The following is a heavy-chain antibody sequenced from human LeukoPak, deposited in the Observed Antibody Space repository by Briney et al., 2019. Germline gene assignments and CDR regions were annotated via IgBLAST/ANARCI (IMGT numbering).Heavy chain of an antibody. CDR3: ARAPHYGGNLGNYFDY. D-gene: IGHD4-23*01. V-gene: IGHV3-48*04. J-gene: IGHJ4*02. CDR2: ISSSSSTI. Sequence: GGSLRLSCAASGFTFSSYSMNWVRQAPGKGLEWVSYISSSSSTIYYADSVKGRFTISRDNAKNSLYLQMNNLRAEDTAVYYCARAPHYGGNLGNYFDYWGQGTLVTVSS. CDR1: GFTFSSYS.